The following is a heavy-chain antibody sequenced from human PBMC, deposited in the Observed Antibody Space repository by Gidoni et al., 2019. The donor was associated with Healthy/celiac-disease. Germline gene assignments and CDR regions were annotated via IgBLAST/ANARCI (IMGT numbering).Heavy chain of an antibody. Sequence: EVQLVESGGGLVQPGGSLRLSCAASGFTVSSNYMRWVRQAPGKGLEWVSVIYSGGSTYYADSVKGRFTISRDNSKNTLYLQMNSLRAEDTAVYYCARDADYGDYLYYWGQGTLVTVSS. CDR1: GFTVSSNY. D-gene: IGHD4-17*01. CDR3: ARDADYGDYLYY. V-gene: IGHV3-66*02. CDR2: IYSGGST. J-gene: IGHJ4*02.